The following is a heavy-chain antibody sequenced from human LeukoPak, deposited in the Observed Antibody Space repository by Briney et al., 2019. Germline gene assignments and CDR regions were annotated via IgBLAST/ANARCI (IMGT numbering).Heavy chain of an antibody. CDR1: GFTFSSYA. CDR2: ISGSGGST. Sequence: GGSLRLSCAASGFTFSSYAMSWVRQAPGKGLEWVSAISGSGGSTYYADSVKGRFTISRDNSKNTLYLQMNSLRAEDTAVYYCAKLPDIVLVVYAWYFALWGRGTLVTVSS. J-gene: IGHJ2*01. CDR3: AKLPDIVLVVYAWYFAL. D-gene: IGHD2-8*02. V-gene: IGHV3-23*01.